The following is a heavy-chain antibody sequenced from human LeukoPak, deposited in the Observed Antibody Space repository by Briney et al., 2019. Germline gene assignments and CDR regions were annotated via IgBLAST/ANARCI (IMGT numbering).Heavy chain of an antibody. CDR3: VRDEGAAAGRAFDI. CDR2: VFHTGST. V-gene: IGHV4-4*02. D-gene: IGHD6-13*01. CDR1: GDSISGRYW. Sequence: SETLSLTCTVSGDSISGRYWWSWVRQSPGKGLEWIGEVFHTGSTTYSPSLDTRVTISVDKSKNEVSLKMASVTAADTAVYYCVRDEGAAAGRAFDIWGQGTMVTVSS. J-gene: IGHJ3*02.